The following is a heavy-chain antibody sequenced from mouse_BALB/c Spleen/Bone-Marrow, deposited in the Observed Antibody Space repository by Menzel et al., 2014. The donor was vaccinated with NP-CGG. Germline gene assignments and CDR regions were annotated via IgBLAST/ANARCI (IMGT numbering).Heavy chain of an antibody. J-gene: IGHJ3*01. CDR2: INPSTGYT. D-gene: IGHD2-14*01. Sequence: VQLQQSGAELAKPGASVKMSCKASGCTFTSYWMHWVKQRPGQGLEWIGYINPSTGYTEYNQKLKDKATLTADKSSSTAYMQLSSLTSEDSAVYYCARYYRYDGFAYWGQGTLVTVSA. CDR1: GCTFTSYW. CDR3: ARYYRYDGFAY. V-gene: IGHV1-7*01.